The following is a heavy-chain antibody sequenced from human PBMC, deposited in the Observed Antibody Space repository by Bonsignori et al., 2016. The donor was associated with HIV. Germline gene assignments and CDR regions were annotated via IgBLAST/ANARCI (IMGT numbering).Heavy chain of an antibody. V-gene: IGHV1-69*10. D-gene: IGHD1-26*01. CDR1: GGTFSSYA. J-gene: IGHJ3*02. CDR3: AREGPGLGGSYDRGAFDI. CDR2: IIPILGIA. Sequence: SVKVSCKASGGTFSSYAISWVRQAPGQGLEWMGGIIPILGIANYAQKFQGRVTITADKSTSTAYMELSSLRSEDTAVYYCAREGPGLGGSYDRGAFDIWGQGTMVTVSS.